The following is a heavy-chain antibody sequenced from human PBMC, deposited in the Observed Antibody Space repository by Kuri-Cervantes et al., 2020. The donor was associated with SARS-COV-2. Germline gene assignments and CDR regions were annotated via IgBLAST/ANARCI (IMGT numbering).Heavy chain of an antibody. D-gene: IGHD3-16*01. CDR1: GFTVSGNY. V-gene: IGHV3-53*01. CDR3: ARDLGGVSGPFDY. CDR2: IYTGDKT. J-gene: IGHJ4*02. Sequence: GGSLRLSCAASGFTVSGNYMSWARQAPEKGLEWLSVIYTGDKTYYADSVKGRFTISRDNSKNTVYLQMNSLRAEDTAVYYCARDLGGVSGPFDYWGQGTLVTVSS.